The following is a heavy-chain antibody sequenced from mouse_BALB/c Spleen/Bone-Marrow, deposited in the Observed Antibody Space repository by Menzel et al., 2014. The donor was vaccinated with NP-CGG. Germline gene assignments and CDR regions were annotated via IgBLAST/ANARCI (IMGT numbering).Heavy chain of an antibody. CDR1: GYTFTSYN. J-gene: IGHJ2*01. Sequence: LQQSGAELVKPGASVKMSCKASGYTFTSYNMHWVKQTPGQGLEWIGAIYPGNGDTSYNQKFKGEATLTADESSSTAYMQLSSLTSEDSAVYYCASPPDYWGQGTTLTVSS. CDR2: IYPGNGDT. V-gene: IGHV1-12*01. CDR3: ASPPDY.